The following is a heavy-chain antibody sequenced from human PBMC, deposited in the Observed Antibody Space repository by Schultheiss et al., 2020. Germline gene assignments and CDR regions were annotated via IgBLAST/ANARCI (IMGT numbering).Heavy chain of an antibody. Sequence: SETLSLTCAVYGGSFSGYYWSWIRQPPGKGLEWIGEINHSGSTNYNPSLKSRVNISVDTSKNQFSLKLSSVTAADTAVYYCARQLGSWFDPWGQGTLVTVSS. CDR2: INHSGST. CDR1: GGSFSGYY. J-gene: IGHJ5*02. CDR3: ARQLGSWFDP. V-gene: IGHV4-34*01. D-gene: IGHD1-1*01.